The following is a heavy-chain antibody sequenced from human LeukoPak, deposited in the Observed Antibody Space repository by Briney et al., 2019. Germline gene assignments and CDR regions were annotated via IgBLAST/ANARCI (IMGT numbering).Heavy chain of an antibody. D-gene: IGHD6-6*01. CDR1: GFTFSNFW. Sequence: GGSLRLSCAASGFTFSNFWMHWVRQAPGKGLVWVALIYGDGSFTRYADSVKGRFTISRDNAKNTVYLQMNSLRAEDTAVYYCAKRGPIYSSSPGNYFDYWGQGTLVTVSS. CDR3: AKRGPIYSSSPGNYFDY. CDR2: IYGDGSFT. V-gene: IGHV3-74*01. J-gene: IGHJ4*02.